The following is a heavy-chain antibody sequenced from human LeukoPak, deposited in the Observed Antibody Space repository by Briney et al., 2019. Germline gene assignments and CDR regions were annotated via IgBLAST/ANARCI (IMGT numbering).Heavy chain of an antibody. V-gene: IGHV4-4*02. J-gene: IGHJ4*02. CDR3: ARDGDRYYYGSGSFLDY. CDR1: GGSISSSNW. D-gene: IGHD3-10*01. Sequence: SGTLSLTCAVSGGSISSSNWWSWVRQPPGKGLEWIGEIYHSGSTNYNPSLKSRVTISVDKSKNQFSLKLSSVTAADTAVYYCARDGDRYYYGSGSFLDYWGQGTLVTVSS. CDR2: IYHSGST.